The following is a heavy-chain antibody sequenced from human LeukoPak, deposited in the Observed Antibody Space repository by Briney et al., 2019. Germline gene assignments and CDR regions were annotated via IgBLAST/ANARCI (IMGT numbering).Heavy chain of an antibody. CDR2: IIPIFGTA. D-gene: IGHD3-22*01. CDR1: GGTFSNYA. Sequence: SVKVSCTASGGTFSNYAISWVRQAPGQGLEWVGGIIPIFGTANYPQKFQSRVTITADESTSSAYMELSSLRSEDTSVHYCARGPLFWDSSGPYYFDYWGQGTLVTVSS. V-gene: IGHV1-69*13. CDR3: ARGPLFWDSSGPYYFDY. J-gene: IGHJ4*02.